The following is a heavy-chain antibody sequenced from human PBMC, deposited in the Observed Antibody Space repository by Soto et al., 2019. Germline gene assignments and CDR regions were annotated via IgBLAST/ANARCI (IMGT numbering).Heavy chain of an antibody. Sequence: PGGSLRLSCAASGFTFSSYGMHWVRQAPGKGLEWVAVTSYDGSNKYYADSVKGRFTISRDNSKNTLYLQMNSLRAEDTAVYYCAKERTGTTGGYYYYYMDVWGKGTTVTVSS. CDR1: GFTFSSYG. V-gene: IGHV3-30*18. CDR2: TSYDGSNK. D-gene: IGHD1-1*01. CDR3: AKERTGTTGGYYYYYMDV. J-gene: IGHJ6*03.